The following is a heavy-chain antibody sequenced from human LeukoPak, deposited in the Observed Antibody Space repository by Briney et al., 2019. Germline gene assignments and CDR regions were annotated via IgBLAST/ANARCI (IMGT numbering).Heavy chain of an antibody. V-gene: IGHV3-30*02. CDR1: GFTFSNYG. CDR2: IRFDGSNK. Sequence: PGGSLRLSCAASGFTFSNYGMHWVRQAPGKGLEWVAFIRFDGSNKYYADSVRGRFTISRDNSKNTLYLQMNSLRAEDTAVYYCARDPGIAAAGDIWGQGTMVTVSS. D-gene: IGHD6-13*01. CDR3: ARDPGIAAAGDI. J-gene: IGHJ3*02.